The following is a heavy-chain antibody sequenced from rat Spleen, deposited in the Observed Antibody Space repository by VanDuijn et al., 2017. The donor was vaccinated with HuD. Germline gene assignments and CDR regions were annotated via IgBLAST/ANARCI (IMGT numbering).Heavy chain of an antibody. Sequence: EVPLQESGPGLVKPSQSLSLTCSVTGYSIASSYRWTWIRRFPQNKLEWMGYINSAGTTNYNPSLKSRISISRDTSKNQFFLQVNSVTTEDTATYYCARWVIYNTPFDYWGRGVMVTVSS. CDR1: GYSIASSYR. CDR3: ARWVIYNTPFDY. CDR2: INSAGTT. D-gene: IGHD4-1*01. J-gene: IGHJ2*01. V-gene: IGHV3-3*01.